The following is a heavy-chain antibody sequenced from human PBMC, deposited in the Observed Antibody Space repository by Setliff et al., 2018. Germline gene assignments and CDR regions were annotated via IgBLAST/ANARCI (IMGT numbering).Heavy chain of an antibody. CDR3: ARDLGHGGDSDY. V-gene: IGHV4-38-2*02. J-gene: IGHJ4*02. D-gene: IGHD2-21*02. CDR1: GYSICSGYI. CDR2: IGHTGSI. Sequence: SETLSLTCTVSGYSICSGYIWGWIRQPPGKGLEWVGNIGHTGSINYNPSLKSRLTISRDTSKNQVSLKLNSVTATDTAVYYCARDLGHGGDSDYWGQGILGTVSS.